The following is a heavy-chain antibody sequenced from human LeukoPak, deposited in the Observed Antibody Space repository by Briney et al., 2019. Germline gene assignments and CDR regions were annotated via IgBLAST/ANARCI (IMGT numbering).Heavy chain of an antibody. CDR3: AKDPRYNWNDGTLYYFDY. CDR1: GFTFSSYG. D-gene: IGHD1-1*01. J-gene: IGHJ4*02. V-gene: IGHV3-30*02. CDR2: IRYDGSNK. Sequence: PGGSLRLSCAASGFTFSSYGVHWVRQAPGKGLEWVAFIRYDGSNKYYADSVKGRFTISRDNSKNTLYLQMNSLRAEDTAVYYCAKDPRYNWNDGTLYYFDYWGQGTLVTVSS.